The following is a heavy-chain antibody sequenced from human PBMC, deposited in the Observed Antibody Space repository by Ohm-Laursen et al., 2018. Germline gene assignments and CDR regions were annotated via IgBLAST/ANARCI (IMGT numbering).Heavy chain of an antibody. CDR2: INGDGSSA. J-gene: IGHJ4*02. Sequence: SLRLSCTASGFTFSNYCMHWVRHAPGKGLVWVSRINGDGSSANYADSVKGRFTISRDNAKNTLYLQMNSLRAEDTAVYYCARHLDYGGDYWGQGTLVTVSS. CDR3: ARHLDYGGDY. CDR1: GFTFSNYC. D-gene: IGHD4-23*01. V-gene: IGHV3-74*01.